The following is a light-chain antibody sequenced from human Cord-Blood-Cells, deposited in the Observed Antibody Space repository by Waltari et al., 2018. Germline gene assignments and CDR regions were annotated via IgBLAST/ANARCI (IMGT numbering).Light chain of an antibody. CDR2: AAS. Sequence: DIQMTQPPPSLSASVVDRVTITCPASQVISNALVWYQQKPGKAPKRLIYAASSLQSRVPSRFSGSGSGTEFTLTISSLQPEDFATYYCLQHNSYPYSFGHGTKLEIK. J-gene: IGKJ2*03. V-gene: IGKV1-17*01. CDR1: QVISNA. CDR3: LQHNSYPYS.